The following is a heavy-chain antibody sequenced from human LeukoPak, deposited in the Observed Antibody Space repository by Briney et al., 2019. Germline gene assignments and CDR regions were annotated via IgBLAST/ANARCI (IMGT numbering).Heavy chain of an antibody. V-gene: IGHV4-59*01. CDR3: ARAGGYSGYDQYYFDY. D-gene: IGHD5-12*01. CDR1: GGSISSYY. J-gene: IGHJ4*02. CDR2: IYYSGST. Sequence: KTSETLSLTCTVSGGSISSYYWGWIRQPPGKGLEWIGYIYYSGSTNYNPSLKSRVTISVDTSKNQFSLKLSSVTAADTAVYYCARAGGYSGYDQYYFDYWGQGTLVTVSS.